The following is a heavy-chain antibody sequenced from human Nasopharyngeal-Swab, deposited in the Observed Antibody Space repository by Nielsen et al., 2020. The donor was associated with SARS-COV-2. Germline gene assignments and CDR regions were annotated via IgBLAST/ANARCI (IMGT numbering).Heavy chain of an antibody. D-gene: IGHD6-13*01. V-gene: IGHV1-2*06. Sequence: ASVKAPCKASGYTFTGYYMHWVRQAPGQGLVWMGRINPNSGGTNYAQKFQGRVTMTRDTSISTAYMELSRLRSDDTAVYYCARENPDGYSSSWYWTIHYYGMDVWGQGTTVTVSS. CDR1: GYTFTGYY. CDR3: ARENPDGYSSSWYWTIHYYGMDV. J-gene: IGHJ6*02. CDR2: INPNSGGT.